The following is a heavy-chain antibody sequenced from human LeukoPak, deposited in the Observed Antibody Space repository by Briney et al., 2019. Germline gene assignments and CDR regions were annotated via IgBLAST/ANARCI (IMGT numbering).Heavy chain of an antibody. V-gene: IGHV4-34*01. D-gene: IGHD1-26*01. CDR2: INHSGIT. CDR1: GGSFSGDY. Sequence: SGTLSVTCAVYGGSFSGDYWIWIRQTPEKGLEWIGEINHSGITNYNPSFKRPVAISVDTSKNQFSLKLSSVTAPDTAIYYCAKAPGWPAGRSGSLLYWGQGTLVTVSS. CDR3: AKAPGWPAGRSGSLLY. J-gene: IGHJ4*02.